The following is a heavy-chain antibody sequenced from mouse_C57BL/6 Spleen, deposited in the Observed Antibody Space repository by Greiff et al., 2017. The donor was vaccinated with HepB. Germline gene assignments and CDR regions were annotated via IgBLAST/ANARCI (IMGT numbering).Heavy chain of an antibody. D-gene: IGHD1-1*01. CDR2: IDPETGGT. J-gene: IGHJ2*01. Sequence: VQLQESGAELVRPGASVTLSCKASGYTFTDYEMHWVKQTPVHGLEWIGAIDPETGGTAYNQKFKGKAILTADKSSSTAYMELRSLTSEDSAVYYCTRRDYYGSREGFDYWGQGTTLTVSS. CDR1: GYTFTDYE. CDR3: TRRDYYGSREGFDY. V-gene: IGHV1-15*01.